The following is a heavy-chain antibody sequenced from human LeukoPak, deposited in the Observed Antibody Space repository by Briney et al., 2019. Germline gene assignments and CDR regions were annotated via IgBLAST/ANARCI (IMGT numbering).Heavy chain of an antibody. V-gene: IGHV4-59*01. Sequence: SETLSLTCTVSGGSISSYYWSWIRQPPGKGLEWIGYIYYSGSTNYNPSLKSRVTISVDTSKNQFSLKLSSVTAADTAVYYCARVLQPLPYFDYWGQGTLVTVSS. J-gene: IGHJ4*02. CDR2: IYYSGST. D-gene: IGHD6-13*01. CDR1: GGSISSYY. CDR3: ARVLQPLPYFDY.